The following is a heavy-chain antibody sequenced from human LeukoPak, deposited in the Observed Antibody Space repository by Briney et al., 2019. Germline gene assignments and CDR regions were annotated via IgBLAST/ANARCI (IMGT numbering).Heavy chain of an antibody. CDR3: VRVKGTYFDF. V-gene: IGHV3-48*01. D-gene: IGHD1-1*01. CDR1: GFPFSSYS. J-gene: IGHJ4*02. CDR2: ISASGSNI. Sequence: GGSLRLSCAASGFPFSSYSMNWVRQAPGKGLEWVSYISASGSNIYYLDSVKGRFTVSRDNAMNSLFLQMDRPRAEDTAVYYCVRVKGTYFDFWGQGTLVTASS.